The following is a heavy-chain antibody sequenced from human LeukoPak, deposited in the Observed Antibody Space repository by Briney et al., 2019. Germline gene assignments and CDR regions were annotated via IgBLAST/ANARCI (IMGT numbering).Heavy chain of an antibody. D-gene: IGHD6-13*01. V-gene: IGHV1-18*01. CDR2: ISPYNDNT. CDR1: GYTFTRTG. Sequence: ASVKVSCKASGYTFTRTGINWVRQAPGQGLEWMGWISPYNDNTKYAQKFQGRLTVTTDTSTTTAYMDLRSLRSDDTAVYYCTRDHLAAAGSDAFDIWGQGTMVTVSS. J-gene: IGHJ3*02. CDR3: TRDHLAAAGSDAFDI.